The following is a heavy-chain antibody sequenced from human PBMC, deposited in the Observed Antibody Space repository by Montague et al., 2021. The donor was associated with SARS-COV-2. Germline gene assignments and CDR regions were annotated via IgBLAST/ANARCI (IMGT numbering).Heavy chain of an antibody. Sequence: SLRLSFAASGFTSDDYAMHWVRQAPGKGLEWVSLISGDGGSTYYADSVKGRFTISRDNSKNSLYLQMNSLRTEDTALYYCAKDALLNYDFWSGYLPGHYYYYYMDVWGKGTTVTVSS. V-gene: IGHV3-43*02. CDR2: ISGDGGST. CDR1: GFTSDDYA. J-gene: IGHJ6*03. D-gene: IGHD3-3*01. CDR3: AKDALLNYDFWSGYLPGHYYYYYMDV.